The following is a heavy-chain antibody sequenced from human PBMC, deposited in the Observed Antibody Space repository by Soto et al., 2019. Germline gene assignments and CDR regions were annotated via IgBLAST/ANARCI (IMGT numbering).Heavy chain of an antibody. V-gene: IGHV1-8*01. D-gene: IGHD1-26*01. CDR2: MNTNSGNT. Sequence: QAQLVQSGAEVKKPGASVKVSCKAYGYTFTGYDINWVRQATGQGLEWMGWMNTNSGNTGYAQNFQGRVTMTRDNSITTAYMELTSLRDDDSAVYYCAGEKVGTTGIDFWGQGTLVTVSS. J-gene: IGHJ4*02. CDR3: AGEKVGTTGIDF. CDR1: GYTFTGYD.